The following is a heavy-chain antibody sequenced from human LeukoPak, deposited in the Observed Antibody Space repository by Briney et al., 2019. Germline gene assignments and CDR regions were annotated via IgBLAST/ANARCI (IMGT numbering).Heavy chain of an antibody. J-gene: IGHJ4*02. Sequence: GGSLRLSCAASGFTFSNAWMSWVRQAPGKGLEWVGRIKSKTDGGTTDYAAPVKGRFTISRDDSKNTLYLQMNSLKTEDTAVYYCTTDYGSGISWVDYWGQGILVTVSS. CDR1: GFTFSNAW. D-gene: IGHD3-10*01. V-gene: IGHV3-15*01. CDR2: IKSKTDGGTT. CDR3: TTDYGSGISWVDY.